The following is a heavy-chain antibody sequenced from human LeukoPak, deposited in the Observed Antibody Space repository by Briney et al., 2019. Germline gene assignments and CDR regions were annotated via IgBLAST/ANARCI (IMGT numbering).Heavy chain of an antibody. J-gene: IGHJ4*02. V-gene: IGHV4-39*01. Sequence: PSETLSLPCTVSGGSVSSTTYFWSWIRQPPGKGLEWIASINYSGSTYYNPSLKSRVTISVGTSENQFSLKLSSVTAADTAVYYCARYVVYGSGKYYFDYWGQGTLVTVSS. CDR2: INYSGST. D-gene: IGHD3-10*01. CDR1: GGSVSSTTYF. CDR3: ARYVVYGSGKYYFDY.